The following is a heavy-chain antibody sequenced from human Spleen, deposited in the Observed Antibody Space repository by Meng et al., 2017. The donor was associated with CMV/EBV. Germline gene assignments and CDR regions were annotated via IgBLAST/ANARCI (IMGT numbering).Heavy chain of an antibody. CDR3: AKDKGTTTVTTYDYYVMDV. D-gene: IGHD4-17*01. Sequence: GGSLRLSCAASGFTFSSYAMHWVRQAPGKGLEWVAVISYDGSNKYYADSVKGRFTISRDNSKNTLYLQMNSLRAEDTAVYYCAKDKGTTTVTTYDYYVMDVWGQGTTVTVSS. V-gene: IGHV3-30*04. J-gene: IGHJ6*02. CDR1: GFTFSSYA. CDR2: ISYDGSNK.